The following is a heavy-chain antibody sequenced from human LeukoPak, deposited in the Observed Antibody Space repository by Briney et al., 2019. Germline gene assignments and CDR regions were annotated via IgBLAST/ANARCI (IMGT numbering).Heavy chain of an antibody. CDR3: ARGPLRFLEWPLNY. Sequence: GGSLRLSCAASGFTFSSYSMNWVRQAPGKGLEWVSYISSSSSTIYYADSVKGRFTISRDNAKNSLYLKMNSLRAEDTAVYYCARGPLRFLEWPLNYWGQGTLVTVSS. CDR2: ISSSSSTI. D-gene: IGHD3-3*01. J-gene: IGHJ4*02. V-gene: IGHV3-48*01. CDR1: GFTFSSYS.